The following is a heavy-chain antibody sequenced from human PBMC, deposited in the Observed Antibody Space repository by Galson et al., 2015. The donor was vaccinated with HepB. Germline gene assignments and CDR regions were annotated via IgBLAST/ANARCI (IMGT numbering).Heavy chain of an antibody. CDR3: ARDPTGSTFYFDY. V-gene: IGHV1-3*01. CDR2: INAGNGNT. J-gene: IGHJ4*02. Sequence: SVKVSCKASGYTFTSYAMHWVRQAPGQRLEWMGWINAGNGNTKYSQKFQGRVTITRDTSASTAYMELSSLRSEDTAVYCCARDPTGSTFYFDYWGQGTLVTVSS. D-gene: IGHD5/OR15-5a*01. CDR1: GYTFTSYA.